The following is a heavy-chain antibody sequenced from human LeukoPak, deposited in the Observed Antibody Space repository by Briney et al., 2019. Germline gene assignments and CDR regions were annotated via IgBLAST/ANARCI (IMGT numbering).Heavy chain of an antibody. Sequence: SETLSLTCTVSGGSISSYSWSWIRQPPGKGLEWIGSLYYSGSPSYNPSLKSRVTISVDTSKNQFSLKLTSVTAADTAVYYCASAYSSSWYSFDYWGQGALVTVSS. CDR1: GGSISSYS. CDR3: ASAYSSSWYSFDY. J-gene: IGHJ4*02. D-gene: IGHD6-13*01. CDR2: LYYSGSP. V-gene: IGHV4-59*01.